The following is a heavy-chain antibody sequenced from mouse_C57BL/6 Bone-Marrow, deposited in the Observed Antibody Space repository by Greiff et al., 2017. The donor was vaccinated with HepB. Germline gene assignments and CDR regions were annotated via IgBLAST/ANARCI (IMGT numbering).Heavy chain of an antibody. CDR3: ARGYYGTPFAY. CDR2: IYPRDGST. V-gene: IGHV1-85*01. J-gene: IGHJ3*01. CDR1: GYTFTSYD. Sequence: QVQLKESGPELVKPGASVKLSCKASGYTFTSYDINWVKQRPGQGLEWIGWIYPRDGSTKYNEKFKGKATLTVATSSSTAYMELHSLTSEDSAVYFCARGYYGTPFAYWGQGTLVTVSA. D-gene: IGHD1-1*01.